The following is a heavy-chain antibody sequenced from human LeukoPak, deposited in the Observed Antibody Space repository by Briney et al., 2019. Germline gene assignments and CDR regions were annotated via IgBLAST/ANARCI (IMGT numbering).Heavy chain of an antibody. V-gene: IGHV3-48*01. CDR2: ITTRSAT. Sequence: PGRSLRLSCAASGFTFSSYGMHWVRQAPGKGLEWVSYITTRSATYYTDSVKGRFTISRDNAKDSVYLQMNSLRADDTAVYYCARVRGAGLQYYYMDVWGKGTTVTVSS. J-gene: IGHJ6*03. D-gene: IGHD1-26*01. CDR1: GFTFSSYG. CDR3: ARVRGAGLQYYYMDV.